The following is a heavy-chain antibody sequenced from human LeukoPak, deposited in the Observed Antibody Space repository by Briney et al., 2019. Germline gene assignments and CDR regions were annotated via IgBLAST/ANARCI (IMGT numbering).Heavy chain of an antibody. Sequence: GGSLRLSCEASGFTFSAYNMQWVRQAPQKGLEWVSSISSNVNYMYYGDSVKGRFIISRDNAKNSLSLQMNNLRTEDTAVYYCARVSPRSYVSGALKGYYIDYWGHGTLVTVSS. V-gene: IGHV3-21*06. CDR3: ARVSPRSYVSGALKGYYIDY. J-gene: IGHJ4*01. CDR2: ISSNVNYM. CDR1: GFTFSAYN. D-gene: IGHD2-15*01.